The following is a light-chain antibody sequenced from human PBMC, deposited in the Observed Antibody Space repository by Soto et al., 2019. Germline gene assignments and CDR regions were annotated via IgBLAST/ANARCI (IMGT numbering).Light chain of an antibody. CDR2: GAS. J-gene: IGKJ4*01. V-gene: IGKV3D-15*01. CDR3: QQYHDWVT. Sequence: ETVMTQSPGTLSVSPGESATLSCGTSQSVSSNLAWYQQKPGQAPSLLIYGASTRATGIPARFIVSGSGTDFTLPISCLRPEDSAVDFCQQYHDWVTFGGGTKVDIK. CDR1: QSVSSN.